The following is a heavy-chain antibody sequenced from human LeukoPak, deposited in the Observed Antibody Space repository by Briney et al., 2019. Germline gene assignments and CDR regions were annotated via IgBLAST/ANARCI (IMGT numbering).Heavy chain of an antibody. D-gene: IGHD2-2*01. CDR2: IYYSGST. J-gene: IGHJ2*01. CDR3: ARALKVPDAIYWYFDL. Sequence: PSQTLSLTCTVSGGSISSGGYYWSWIRQHPGKGLEWIGYIYYSGSTYYNPSLKSRVTISVDTSKNQFSLKLSSVTAADTAVYYCARALKVPDAIYWYFDLWGRGTLVTVSS. CDR1: GGSISSGGYY. V-gene: IGHV4-31*03.